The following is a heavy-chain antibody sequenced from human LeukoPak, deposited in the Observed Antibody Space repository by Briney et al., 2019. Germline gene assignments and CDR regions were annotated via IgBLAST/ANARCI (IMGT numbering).Heavy chain of an antibody. V-gene: IGHV3-74*01. J-gene: IGHJ4*02. CDR2: INKDGMIT. D-gene: IGHD3-10*01. CDR1: GFNFKNAW. CDR3: ARDFYGSGDY. Sequence: GGSLRLSCAGSGFNFKNAWMLWVRQAPGKGLVWVSRINKDGMITDYADSVKGRFTISRDNAKNTVFLQMNSLRAEDTAVYYCARDFYGSGDYWGQGTLVTVSS.